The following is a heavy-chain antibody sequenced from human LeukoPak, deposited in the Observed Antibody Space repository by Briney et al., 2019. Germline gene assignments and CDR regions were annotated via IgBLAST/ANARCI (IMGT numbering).Heavy chain of an antibody. V-gene: IGHV1-69*04. D-gene: IGHD3-22*01. J-gene: IGHJ6*02. CDR2: IIPILGIA. Sequence: ASVKVSCKASGGTFSSYAISWVRQAPGQGLEWMGRIIPILGIANYAQKFQGRVTITADKSTSTAYMELSSLRSEDTAVYYCASPNYDSSGYAYYYYSMDVWGQGTTVTVSS. CDR1: GGTFSSYA. CDR3: ASPNYDSSGYAYYYYSMDV.